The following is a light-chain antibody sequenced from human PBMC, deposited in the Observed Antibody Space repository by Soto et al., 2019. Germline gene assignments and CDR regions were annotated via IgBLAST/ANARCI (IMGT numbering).Light chain of an antibody. V-gene: IGLV1-44*01. CDR1: SSNIGGNT. CDR2: SNN. J-gene: IGLJ1*01. Sequence: QFVLTQSPSASGTPGQRVTISCSEGSSNIGGNTVNWYQQLPGTAPKLLIYSNNQRPSGVPDRFSGSKSGTSASLAISGLQSEDEAAYYCAAWDDSLTGYVFGTGTKVTVL. CDR3: AAWDDSLTGYV.